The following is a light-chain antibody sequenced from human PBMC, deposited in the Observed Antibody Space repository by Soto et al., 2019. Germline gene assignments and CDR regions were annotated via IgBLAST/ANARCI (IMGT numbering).Light chain of an antibody. CDR3: QQLRTYPST. Sequence: IQLTQSPSSLSASVGDRVTITCRASQGIGSHLAWYQQKPGEAPKLLIFAASTSQSGVPSRFSGSGSGTDFTLTISSLQAEDFATYYCQQLRTYPSTFGGGTKVEI. V-gene: IGKV1-9*01. J-gene: IGKJ4*01. CDR2: AAS. CDR1: QGIGSH.